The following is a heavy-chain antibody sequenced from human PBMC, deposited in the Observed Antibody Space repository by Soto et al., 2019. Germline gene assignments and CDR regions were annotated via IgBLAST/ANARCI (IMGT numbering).Heavy chain of an antibody. CDR1: GGSISSGCYY. CDR3: ARVFVVVPAYAY. Sequence: SETLSLTCTVSGGSISSGCYYWSWIRQHPGKGLEWIGYIYYSGSTYYDPSPKSRVTISVDTSKNQFSLKLSSVTAAATAVYYCARVFVVVPAYAYWGQGPLVTVS. V-gene: IGHV4-31*03. D-gene: IGHD2-2*01. J-gene: IGHJ4*02. CDR2: IYYSGST.